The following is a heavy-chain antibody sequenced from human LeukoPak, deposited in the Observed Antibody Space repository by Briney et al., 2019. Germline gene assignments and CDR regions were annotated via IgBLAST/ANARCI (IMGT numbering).Heavy chain of an antibody. D-gene: IGHD5-18*01. CDR1: GFTFSEYA. CDR2: ISGGCGST. CDR3: AKEIRYSYGRFDY. Sequence: GGSLRLSCAASGFTFSEYAVNCVPEALGGGVEWVLTISGGCGSTYYACSVKGRVTISRDKSKNTLYLQMNSLRAEDTAVYYCAKEIRYSYGRFDYWGQGTLVTVSS. V-gene: IGHV3-23*01. J-gene: IGHJ4*02.